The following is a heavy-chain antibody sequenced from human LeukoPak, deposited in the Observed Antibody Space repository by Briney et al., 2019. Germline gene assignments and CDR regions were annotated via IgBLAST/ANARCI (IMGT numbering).Heavy chain of an antibody. D-gene: IGHD5-18*01. Sequence: SETLSLTCTVSGGSISSSSYYWGWIRQPPGKGLEWIGSIYYSGSTYYNPSLKSRVTISVDTSKNQFSLKLSSVTAADTAVYYCASPGYSYGFVSDYFDYWGQGTLVTVSS. CDR3: ASPGYSYGFVSDYFDY. CDR1: GGSISSSSYY. J-gene: IGHJ4*02. CDR2: IYYSGST. V-gene: IGHV4-39*01.